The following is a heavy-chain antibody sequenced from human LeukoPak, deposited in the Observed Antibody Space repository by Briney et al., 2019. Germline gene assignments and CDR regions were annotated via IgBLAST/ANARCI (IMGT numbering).Heavy chain of an antibody. CDR2: IDGSGSS. V-gene: IGHV4-38-2*02. J-gene: IGHJ4*02. Sequence: SETLSLTCTVSGYSISSGYLWGWIRQPPGKDLEWIGSIDGSGSSYYNPSLKSRVTISVDTSRNQFSLQLNSVTPEDTAVYYCARARLHHNYGSGTSFDYWGQGTLVTVSS. D-gene: IGHD3-10*01. CDR3: ARARLHHNYGSGTSFDY. CDR1: GYSISSGYL.